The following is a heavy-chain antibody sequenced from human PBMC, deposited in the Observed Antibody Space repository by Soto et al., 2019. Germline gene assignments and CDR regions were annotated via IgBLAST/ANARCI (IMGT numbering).Heavy chain of an antibody. V-gene: IGHV1-69*02. D-gene: IGHD4-4*01. Sequence: QVQLVQSGAEVKKPGSSVKVSCKASGGTFSTYTITWVRQAPGQGLEGMGRIIPIIGIINYAQKFQGRATISAEKFTGPAYMALAVLRSDHTAVYYCAGYPDSHYTASHASCYPWGQGSLVTVSS. CDR3: AGYPDSHYTASHASCYP. J-gene: IGHJ5*02. CDR1: GGTFSTYT. CDR2: IIPIIGII.